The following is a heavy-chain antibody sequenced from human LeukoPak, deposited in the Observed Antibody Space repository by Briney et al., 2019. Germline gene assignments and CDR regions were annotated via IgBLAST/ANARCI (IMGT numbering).Heavy chain of an antibody. V-gene: IGHV3-13*01. J-gene: IGHJ6*02. CDR2: IGTAGDT. D-gene: IGHD6-13*01. CDR3: ARGSVRVGMDV. CDR1: GITFSTSD. Sequence: PGGSLRLSCEASGITFSTSDMHWVRQAPGKGLEWVSVIGTAGDTYYADSVKGRFTISRENAKNSLYLQMNSLRAGDTAVYYCARGSVRVGMDVWGQGTTATVSS.